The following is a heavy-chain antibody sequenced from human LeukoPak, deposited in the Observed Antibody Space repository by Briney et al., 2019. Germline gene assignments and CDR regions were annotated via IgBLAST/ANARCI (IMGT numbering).Heavy chain of an antibody. CDR3: ARAPMTTEDYYYMDV. Sequence: PSGTLSLTCAVSGGSISSSNWWSWVRQPPGKGLEWIGEIYHSGSTNYNPSLKSRVTISVDKSKNQFSLKLSSVTAADTAVYYCARAPMTTEDYYYMDVWGKGTTVTVSS. D-gene: IGHD4-11*01. V-gene: IGHV4-4*02. J-gene: IGHJ6*03. CDR1: GGSISSSNW. CDR2: IYHSGST.